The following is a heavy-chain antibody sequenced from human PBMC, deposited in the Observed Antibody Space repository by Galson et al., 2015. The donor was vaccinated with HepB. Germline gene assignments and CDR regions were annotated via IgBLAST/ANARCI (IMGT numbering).Heavy chain of an antibody. CDR3: ARAGGSYWNYYYYMDV. D-gene: IGHD1-26*01. V-gene: IGHV3-30-3*01. CDR1: GFTFSSYA. CDR2: ISYDGSNK. J-gene: IGHJ6*03. Sequence: SLRLSCAASGFTFSSYAMHWVRQAPGKGLEWVAVISYDGSNKYYADSVKGRFTISRDNSKNTLYLQMNSLSAEDTAVYYCARAGGSYWNYYYYMDVWGKGTTVTVSS.